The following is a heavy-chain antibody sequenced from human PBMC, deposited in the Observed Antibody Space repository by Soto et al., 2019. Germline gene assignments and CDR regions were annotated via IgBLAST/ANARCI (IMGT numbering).Heavy chain of an antibody. V-gene: IGHV3-23*01. Sequence: PVGLIRHCCAAAEATCGSYAMSRVRQATGKGLEWVSAISGSGGSTYYADSVKGRFTISRDNSKNTLYLQMNSLRAEDTAVYYCAKDIRGPYSSEAWYYYYGMDVWGQGTTVTVSS. D-gene: IGHD6-25*01. CDR2: ISGSGGST. J-gene: IGHJ6*02. CDR3: AKDIRGPYSSEAWYYYYGMDV. CDR1: EATCGSYA.